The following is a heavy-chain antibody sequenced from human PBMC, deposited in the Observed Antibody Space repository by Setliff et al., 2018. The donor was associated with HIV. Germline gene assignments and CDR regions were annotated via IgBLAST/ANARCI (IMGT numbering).Heavy chain of an antibody. CDR3: ARDSSGWSPFDY. CDR2: INAGNGNT. CDR1: GYTFTNYD. Sequence: ASVKVSCKSLGYTFTNYDIFWVRQAPGQRLGWMGWINAGNGNTKYSQKFQGRVTITRDTSASTAYMELSSLRSEDTAVYYCARDSSGWSPFDYWGQGTLVTVPQ. D-gene: IGHD6-19*01. J-gene: IGHJ4*02. V-gene: IGHV1-3*01.